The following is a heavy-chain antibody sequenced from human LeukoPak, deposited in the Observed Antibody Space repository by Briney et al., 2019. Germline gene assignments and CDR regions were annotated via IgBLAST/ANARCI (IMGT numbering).Heavy chain of an antibody. Sequence: GGSLRLSCAASGFTFSSYEMNWVRQAPGKGLEWVSYISSSGSTIYYADSVKGRFTISRDNAKNSLYLQMNSLRAEDTAVYYCARDFLLPGIAASGPGDWGQGTLVTVSS. CDR1: GFTFSSYE. D-gene: IGHD6-13*01. V-gene: IGHV3-48*03. CDR3: ARDFLLPGIAASGPGD. CDR2: ISSSGSTI. J-gene: IGHJ4*02.